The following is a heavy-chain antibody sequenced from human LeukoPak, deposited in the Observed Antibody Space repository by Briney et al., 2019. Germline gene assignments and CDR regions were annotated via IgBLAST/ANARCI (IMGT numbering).Heavy chain of an antibody. CDR1: GRSISSGSYY. CDR2: IYTSGST. V-gene: IGHV4-61*02. CDR3: ARDQYDSSGYYYLDP. D-gene: IGHD3-22*01. Sequence: SQTLSLTSTVAGRSISSGSYYWGWIRQPAGKGLEWIGRIYTSGSTNYNPSLKSRVTISVDTSKNQFSLKLSSVTAADTAVYYCARDQYDSSGYYYLDPWGQGTLVTVSS. J-gene: IGHJ5*02.